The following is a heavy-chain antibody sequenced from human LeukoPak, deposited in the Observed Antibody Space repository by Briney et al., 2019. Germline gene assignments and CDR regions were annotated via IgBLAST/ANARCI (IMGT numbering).Heavy chain of an antibody. Sequence: PSETLSLTCTVSGYSISSGYYWGWIRQPPGKGLEWIGSIYHSGSTYYNPSLKSRVTISVDTSKNQFSLKLSSVTAADTAVYYCARVVWGVITRDYYYYMDVWGKGTTVTVSS. D-gene: IGHD3-10*01. J-gene: IGHJ6*03. V-gene: IGHV4-38-2*02. CDR2: IYHSGST. CDR3: ARVVWGVITRDYYYYMDV. CDR1: GYSISSGYY.